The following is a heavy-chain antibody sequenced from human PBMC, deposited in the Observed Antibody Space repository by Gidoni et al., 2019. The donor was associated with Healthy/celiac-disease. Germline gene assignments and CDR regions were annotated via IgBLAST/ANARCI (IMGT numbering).Heavy chain of an antibody. V-gene: IGHV3-23*01. CDR2: IRGSGGST. CDR3: AKNPRELLPPNWFDP. Sequence: EVQLLESGGGLVQPGGSLSLSCAASGFTFSRYAMSWVRQAPGKGLEWVSAIRGSGGSTYYADSVKGRFTISRDNSKNTLYLQMNSLRAEDTAVYYCAKNPRELLPPNWFDPWGQGTLVTVSS. CDR1: GFTFSRYA. D-gene: IGHD1-26*01. J-gene: IGHJ5*02.